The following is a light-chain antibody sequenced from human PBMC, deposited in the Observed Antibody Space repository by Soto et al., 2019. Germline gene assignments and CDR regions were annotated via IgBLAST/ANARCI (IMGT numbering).Light chain of an antibody. CDR1: TGAVTNGHY. CDR2: DTT. J-gene: IGLJ1*01. V-gene: IGLV7-46*01. CDR3: LLSYNGPYV. Sequence: QDVVTQEPSRTVSPGGTVTLTCGSSTGAVTNGHYPYWFQQKPGQAPRTLIYDTTNRHSWTPARFSGSLLGGKAALTLSGAQPEDEAEYYCLLSYNGPYVFGTGTKVTVL.